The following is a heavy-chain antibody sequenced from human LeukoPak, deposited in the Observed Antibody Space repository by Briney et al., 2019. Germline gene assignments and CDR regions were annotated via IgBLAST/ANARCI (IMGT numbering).Heavy chain of an antibody. CDR1: GGSISSYY. V-gene: IGHV4-59*01. D-gene: IGHD1-26*01. J-gene: IGHJ3*02. CDR3: ATVGSYSVGAFDI. CDR2: IYYSGST. Sequence: SETLSLTCTVSGGSISSYYWSWIRQPPGKGLEWIGYIYYSGSTNYNPSLKSRVTISVDTSKNQFSLKLSSVTAADTAVYYCATVGSYSVGAFDIWGQGTMVTVSS.